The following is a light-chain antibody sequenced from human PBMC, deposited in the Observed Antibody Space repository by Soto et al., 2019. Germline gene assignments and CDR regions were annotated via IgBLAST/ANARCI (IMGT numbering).Light chain of an antibody. Sequence: DIHLTQSPSFLSASVGDRVTITCRASQGIASSLAWYQQKAGKAPKLLIYAASTLESGVPSRFSGSGPGTEFTLTISSLQPEHFAIYYCQQFNSYPLTFGGGTKVEIK. CDR2: AAS. J-gene: IGKJ4*01. CDR1: QGIASS. CDR3: QQFNSYPLT. V-gene: IGKV1-9*01.